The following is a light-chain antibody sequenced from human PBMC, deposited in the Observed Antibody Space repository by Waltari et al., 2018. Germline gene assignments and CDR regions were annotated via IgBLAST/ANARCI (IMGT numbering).Light chain of an antibody. V-gene: IGKV4-1*01. CDR3: QQYYSPLIT. Sequence: DIVTTQSPDSLAVSLGERATINCKSSQGVLYSSNNKNYLAWYQQKPGQPPKLLIYWASTRESGVPDRFSGSGSGTDFTLTISSLQAEDVAVYYCQQYYSPLITFGQGTRLEIK. J-gene: IGKJ5*01. CDR2: WAS. CDR1: QGVLYSSNNKNY.